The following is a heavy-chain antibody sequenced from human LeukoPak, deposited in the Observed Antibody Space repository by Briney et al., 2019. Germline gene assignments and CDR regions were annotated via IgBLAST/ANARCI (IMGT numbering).Heavy chain of an antibody. J-gene: IGHJ4*02. CDR1: GYTFTGYY. CDR3: ARVVGSGGSQYYFDY. Sequence: ASVTVSCKASGYTFTGYYMHWVRQAPGQGLEWMGWINPNSGGTNYAQKFQGRVTMTRDTSISTAYMELSRLRSDDTAVYYCARVVGSGGSQYYFDYWGQGTLVTVSS. CDR2: INPNSGGT. V-gene: IGHV1-2*02. D-gene: IGHD2-15*01.